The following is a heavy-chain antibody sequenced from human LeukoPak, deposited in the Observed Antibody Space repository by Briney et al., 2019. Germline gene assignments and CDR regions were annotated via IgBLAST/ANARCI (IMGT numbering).Heavy chain of an antibody. CDR1: GFTFSSYA. CDR3: AKETVVVPAAMKRYNWFDP. Sequence: GGTLRLSCAASGFTFSSYAMSWVRHAPGKGLEWVSAISGSGGSTYYAESAKGRFTISRDNSKNTLYRQMNSLRAEHTAVYYCAKETVVVPAAMKRYNWFDPWGQGTLVTVSS. V-gene: IGHV3-23*01. D-gene: IGHD2-2*01. J-gene: IGHJ5*02. CDR2: ISGSGGST.